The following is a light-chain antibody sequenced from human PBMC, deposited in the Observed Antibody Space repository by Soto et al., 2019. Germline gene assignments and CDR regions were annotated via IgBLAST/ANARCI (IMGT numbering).Light chain of an antibody. CDR1: TGAVTSGHY. CDR3: LLPYSGGRWV. CDR2: ETS. J-gene: IGLJ1*01. V-gene: IGLV7-46*01. Sequence: QAVVTQEPSLTVSPGGTVTLTCGSSTGAVTSGHYPYWFQQKPGQAPRTLIYETSNKHSWTPARFSGSLLGGKATLTLSGAQPEDEAGYYCLLPYSGGRWVFGTGTKLTVL.